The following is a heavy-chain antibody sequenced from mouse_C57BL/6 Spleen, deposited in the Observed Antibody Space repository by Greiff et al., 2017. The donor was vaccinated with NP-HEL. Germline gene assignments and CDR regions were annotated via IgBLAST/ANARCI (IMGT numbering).Heavy chain of an antibody. CDR2: INPYNGGT. Sequence: VHVKQSGPVLVKPGASVKMSCKASGYTFTDYYMNWVKQSHGKSLEWIGVINPYNGGTSYNQKFKGKATLTVDKSSSTAYMELNSLTSEDSAVYYCAREDFLYYGSSSYYFDYWGQGTTLTVSS. CDR1: GYTFTDYY. D-gene: IGHD1-1*01. J-gene: IGHJ2*01. CDR3: AREDFLYYGSSSYYFDY. V-gene: IGHV1-19*01.